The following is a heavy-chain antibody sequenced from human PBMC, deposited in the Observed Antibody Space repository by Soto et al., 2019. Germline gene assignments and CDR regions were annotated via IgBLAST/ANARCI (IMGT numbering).Heavy chain of an antibody. CDR1: GFSLSTSGVG. J-gene: IGHJ3*02. D-gene: IGHD6-6*01. CDR3: AHRGHARVAFDI. CDR2: IYWDDDK. V-gene: IGHV2-5*02. Sequence: QITLKESGPTLVKPTQTLTLTCTFSGFSLSTSGVGVGWIRQPPGKALEWLALIYWDDDKRYSPSLKSRLTITKNTSKNRVVPTMTNMDPVDTATYYCAHRGHARVAFDIWGQGTMVTVSS.